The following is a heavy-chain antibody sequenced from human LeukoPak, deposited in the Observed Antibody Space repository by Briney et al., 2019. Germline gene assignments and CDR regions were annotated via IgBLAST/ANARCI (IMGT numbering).Heavy chain of an antibody. CDR3: RVTETVLYFDY. V-gene: IGHV1-2*06. CDR2: INPNSGGT. Sequence: ASVKVSCTASGYTFTGYYMHWVRQAPGQGLEWMGRINPNSGGTNYAQKFQGRVTMTRDTSISTAYMELSSLRSEDTAVYYRRVTETVLYFDYWGQGTLVTVSS. J-gene: IGHJ4*02. D-gene: IGHD4-23*01. CDR1: GYTFTGYY.